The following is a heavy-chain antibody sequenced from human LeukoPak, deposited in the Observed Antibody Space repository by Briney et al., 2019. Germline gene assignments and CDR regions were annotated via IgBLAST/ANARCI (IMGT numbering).Heavy chain of an antibody. Sequence: GGSLRLSCAASGFTFSSYAMSCVRQAPGKGLEWVSAISGSGGSTYYADSVKGRFTISRDNSKNTLYLQMNSLRAEDTAVYYCATNPDYGDYGDYWGQGTLVTVSS. CDR2: ISGSGGST. J-gene: IGHJ4*02. CDR1: GFTFSSYA. V-gene: IGHV3-23*01. D-gene: IGHD4-17*01. CDR3: ATNPDYGDYGDY.